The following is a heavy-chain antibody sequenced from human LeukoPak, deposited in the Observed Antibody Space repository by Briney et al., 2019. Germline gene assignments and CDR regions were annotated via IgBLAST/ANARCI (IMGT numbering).Heavy chain of an antibody. D-gene: IGHD3-16*01. J-gene: IGHJ4*02. Sequence: ASVKVSCKTSGYTFTDYYMQGVRQAPGQGLEWMGWINPNSGGTHYPQKLQGRVTMTRDTSISTAYMELSRLRSDDTAVYYCASGGYADYWGQGTLVTVSS. CDR2: INPNSGGT. CDR3: ASGGYADY. V-gene: IGHV1-2*02. CDR1: GYTFTDYY.